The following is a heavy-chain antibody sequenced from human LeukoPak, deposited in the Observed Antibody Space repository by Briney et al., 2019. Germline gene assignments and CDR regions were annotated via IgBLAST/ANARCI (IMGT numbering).Heavy chain of an antibody. J-gene: IGHJ4*02. Sequence: GGSLRLSCSASGFAFSGFAMGWVRQAPGKGLEWVSSISGSGGNTYYADSVEGRFTVSRANSKSTLFLQMNSLRAEDTASYYCARGRGGDYVPSRFDYWGQGILVTVSS. CDR1: GFAFSGFA. D-gene: IGHD4-17*01. CDR2: ISGSGGNT. CDR3: ARGRGGDYVPSRFDY. V-gene: IGHV3-23*01.